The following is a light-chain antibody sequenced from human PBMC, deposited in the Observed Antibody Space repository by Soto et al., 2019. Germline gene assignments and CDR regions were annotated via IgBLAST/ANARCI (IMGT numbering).Light chain of an antibody. Sequence: EIVMTQSPATLSVSPGERATLSCRASQSVSSNLAWYQQKPGQAPRLLIYGASTRATGIPARFSGSGSGTEFPLTISSLQSEDFAVYYCQQYNNWPPWTFGQGTQVERK. CDR2: GAS. CDR3: QQYNNWPPWT. V-gene: IGKV3-15*01. J-gene: IGKJ1*01. CDR1: QSVSSN.